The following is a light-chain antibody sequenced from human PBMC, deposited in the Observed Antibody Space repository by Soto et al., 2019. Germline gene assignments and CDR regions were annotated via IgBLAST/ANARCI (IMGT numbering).Light chain of an antibody. Sequence: VLTQDPSLTLYPGGTVNLTCGSSTGDVTNGHYPYWLQQKPGQAPRTLIYDTSNTHSWTPARLSGSRLGGKVALTLSGAQPEDEDEYYCLLSYNGPYVFGTGTKVTVL. CDR1: TGDVTNGHY. CDR3: LLSYNGPYV. J-gene: IGLJ1*01. CDR2: DTS. V-gene: IGLV7-46*01.